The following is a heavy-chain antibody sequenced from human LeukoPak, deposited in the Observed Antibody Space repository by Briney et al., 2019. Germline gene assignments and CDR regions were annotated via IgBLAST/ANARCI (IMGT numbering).Heavy chain of an antibody. CDR1: GFTFSSYD. CDR2: IDTAGDT. Sequence: GGSLRLSCAASGFTFSSYDMHWVRQVTGKGLEWVSAIDTAGDTYYPGSVKGRFTISRESAKNSLYLQVNSLRAGDTAVYYCARVGGATDAFDIWGQGTMVTVSS. J-gene: IGHJ3*02. V-gene: IGHV3-13*01. D-gene: IGHD1-26*01. CDR3: ARVGGATDAFDI.